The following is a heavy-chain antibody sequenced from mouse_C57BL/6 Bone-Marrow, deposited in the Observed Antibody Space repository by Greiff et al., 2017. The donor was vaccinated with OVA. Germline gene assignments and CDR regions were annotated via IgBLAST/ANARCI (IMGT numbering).Heavy chain of an antibody. Sequence: VQGVESGPELVKPGASVKLSCKASGYTFTSYDINWVKQRPGQGLEWIGWIYPRDGSTKYNENFKGKATLTVDTSSSTAYMELHRLTSEDSAVYFCARGGTHWGQGTTLTVSS. V-gene: IGHV1-85*01. CDR1: GYTFTSYD. CDR3: ARGGTH. J-gene: IGHJ2*01. D-gene: IGHD3-3*01. CDR2: IYPRDGST.